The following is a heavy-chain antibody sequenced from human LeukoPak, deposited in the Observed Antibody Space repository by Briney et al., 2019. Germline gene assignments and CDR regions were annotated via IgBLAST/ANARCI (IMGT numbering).Heavy chain of an antibody. J-gene: IGHJ3*02. CDR1: GYSFTSYW. Sequence: GESLKISCKGSGYSFTSYWIGWVRQMPGKGLEWMGLLYPGDSVNRYSPSFQGQVTISADKSISTAYLQWSSLKASDTAMYYCAKASSPLDGFDIWGQGTMVTVSS. V-gene: IGHV5-51*01. D-gene: IGHD3-10*01. CDR3: AKASSPLDGFDI. CDR2: LYPGDSVN.